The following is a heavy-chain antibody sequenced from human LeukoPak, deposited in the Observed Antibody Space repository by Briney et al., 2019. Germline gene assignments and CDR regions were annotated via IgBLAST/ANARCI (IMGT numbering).Heavy chain of an antibody. CDR2: VHYSGKT. CDR1: GGSVSGFY. CDR3: ARSAFLVTAPGLYYFDY. D-gene: IGHD6-13*01. V-gene: IGHV4-59*02. Sequence: SSETLSLTCSVSGGSVSGFYWNWIRRSPGKGLEWIGHVHYSGKTVYNPSLEGRVTMSVATSKNQFSLHLSSVTAADTAVYYCARSAFLVTAPGLYYFDYWGQGTLVAVSS. J-gene: IGHJ4*02.